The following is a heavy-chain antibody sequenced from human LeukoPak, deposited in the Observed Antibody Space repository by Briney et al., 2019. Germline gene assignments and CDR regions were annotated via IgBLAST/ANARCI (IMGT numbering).Heavy chain of an antibody. Sequence: PGGSLRLSCAASGFTFSDYWMNWVRQAPGKGLEWLANIKKDGSEKNYVDSVRGRFTISRDNAKNSLYLQMNSLTAEDTAVYYCARDPPQWETPIDYWGEGSLVSVCS. D-gene: IGHD1-26*01. CDR2: IKKDGSEK. J-gene: IGHJ4*02. CDR1: GFTFSDYW. V-gene: IGHV3-7*01. CDR3: ARDPPQWETPIDY.